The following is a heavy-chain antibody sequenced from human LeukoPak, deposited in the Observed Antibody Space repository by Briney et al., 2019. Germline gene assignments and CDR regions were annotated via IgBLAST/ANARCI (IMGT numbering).Heavy chain of an antibody. CDR2: FDPEDGET. D-gene: IGHD5-12*01. V-gene: IGHV1-24*01. CDR3: ATAADVDIVATTFRDY. Sequence: GASVKVSCKVSGYTLTELSMHWVRQAPGKGLEWMGGFDPEDGETIYAQKFQGRVTMTEDTSTDTAYMELSSLRSEDTAVYYCATAADVDIVATTFRDYWGQGTLVTVSS. CDR1: GYTLTELS. J-gene: IGHJ4*02.